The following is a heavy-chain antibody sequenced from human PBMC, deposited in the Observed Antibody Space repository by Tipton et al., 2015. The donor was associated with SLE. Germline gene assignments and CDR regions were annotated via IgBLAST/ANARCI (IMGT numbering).Heavy chain of an antibody. J-gene: IGHJ4*02. CDR1: GGSISGYY. CDR2: IYYSGST. Sequence: GLVKPSETLSLTCTVSGGSISGYYWRWIRQPPGKGLEWIGDIYYSGSTNYSPSLKSRVTLSVDMSKNQFSLKLISVTAADTAVYYCGRGGLRMRDWIDYWGQGTLVNVSS. D-gene: IGHD1-14*01. V-gene: IGHV4-59*01. CDR3: GRGGLRMRDWIDY.